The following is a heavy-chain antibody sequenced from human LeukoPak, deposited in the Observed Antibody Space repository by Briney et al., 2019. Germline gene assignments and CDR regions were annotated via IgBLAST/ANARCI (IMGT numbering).Heavy chain of an antibody. V-gene: IGHV3-23*01. J-gene: IGHJ4*02. CDR3: ATLVVVDVGY. D-gene: IGHD2-15*01. CDR2: ISGGGGST. Sequence: PGGSLRLSCAASGFTFSNYAMNWVRQSPGKGLEWVSSISGGGGSTYYADSVKGRFTISRDNSKNTVFMQMNSLRTEDTAVYYCATLVVVDVGYWGQGTLVTVSS. CDR1: GFTFSNYA.